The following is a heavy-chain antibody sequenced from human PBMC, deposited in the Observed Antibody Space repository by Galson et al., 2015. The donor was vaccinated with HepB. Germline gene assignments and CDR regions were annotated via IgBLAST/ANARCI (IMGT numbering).Heavy chain of an antibody. Sequence: SVKVYCKASGYTFTSYGISWVRQAPGQGLEWMGWISAYNGNTNYAQKLQGRVTMTTDTSTSTAYMELRSLRSDDTAVYYCARVQGAVAGDNWFDPWGQGTLVTVSS. CDR2: ISAYNGNT. CDR3: ARVQGAVAGDNWFDP. D-gene: IGHD6-19*01. V-gene: IGHV1-18*04. J-gene: IGHJ5*02. CDR1: GYTFTSYG.